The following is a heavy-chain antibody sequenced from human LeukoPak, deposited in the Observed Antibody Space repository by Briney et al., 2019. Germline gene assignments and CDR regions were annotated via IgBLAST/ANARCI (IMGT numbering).Heavy chain of an antibody. J-gene: IGHJ4*02. Sequence: SERLSLTCALYGGSFSAIYCSWVRHPHGRGRGWGGEINHSGSTNYNPSFKSRVTISVDTSKNQFYMKLSSVTAADTAVYYCARARRDSSGYYFPVYFDYWGQGTLVTVSS. CDR1: GGSFSAIY. CDR3: ARARRDSSGYYFPVYFDY. CDR2: INHSGST. D-gene: IGHD3-22*01. V-gene: IGHV4-34*01.